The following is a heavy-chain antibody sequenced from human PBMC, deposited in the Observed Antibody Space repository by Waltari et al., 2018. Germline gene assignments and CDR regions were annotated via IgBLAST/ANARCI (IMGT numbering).Heavy chain of an antibody. Sequence: VQLVESGGGVVQPGRSLGLSCAASGFIFSNYGMHWVRQAPGKGLEWVAVLWSAGRNAYYADSVQGRFTFSRDKSKNTLYLQMNSLRAEDTGVYYCVRERGPFNGFDIWGQGTMVTVSS. V-gene: IGHV3-33*01. J-gene: IGHJ3*02. CDR2: LWSAGRNA. D-gene: IGHD3-10*01. CDR1: GFIFSNYG. CDR3: VRERGPFNGFDI.